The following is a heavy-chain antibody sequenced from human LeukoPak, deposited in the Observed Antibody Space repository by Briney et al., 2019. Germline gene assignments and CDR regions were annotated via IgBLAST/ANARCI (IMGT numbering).Heavy chain of an antibody. CDR3: ARHVPAIYDFWSGYSAIDY. Sequence: KPSETLSLTCTVSGGSISSSSYYWGWIRQPPGKGLEWIGSIYYSGSTYYNPSLKSRVTISVDTSNNQFSLKLSSVTAADTAVYYCARHVPAIYDFWSGYSAIDYWGQGTLVTVSS. CDR2: IYYSGST. CDR1: GGSISSSSYY. J-gene: IGHJ4*02. V-gene: IGHV4-39*01. D-gene: IGHD3-3*01.